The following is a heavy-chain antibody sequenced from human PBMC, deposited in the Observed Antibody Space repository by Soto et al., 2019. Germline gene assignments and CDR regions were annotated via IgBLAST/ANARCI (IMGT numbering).Heavy chain of an antibody. J-gene: IGHJ5*01. CDR1: GFIFNTYS. Sequence: EVQLVESGGGLIQSGGSLRLSCAASGFIFNTYSMNWVRQAPGKGLEWVSYISGSSQTIFYADSVRGRFTISRDNANNSTSLQMVSLRDEDTAVYYCARTLSWRRGPFDSWGQGTLVTVSS. CDR3: ARTLSWRRGPFDS. CDR2: ISGSSQTI. V-gene: IGHV3-48*02. D-gene: IGHD2-15*01.